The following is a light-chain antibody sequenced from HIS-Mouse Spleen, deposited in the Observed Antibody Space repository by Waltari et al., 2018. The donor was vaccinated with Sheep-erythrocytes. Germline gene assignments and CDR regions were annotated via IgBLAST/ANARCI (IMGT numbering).Light chain of an antibody. Sequence: EIVLTQSPATLSLSPGERATLSFRASQSVSSYLAWYQQKPGQAPRLLIYDASNRATGSPARFSGSGSGTDFTLTISSLEPEDFAVYYCQQRSNWYTFGQGTKLEIK. CDR3: QQRSNWYT. CDR2: DAS. CDR1: QSVSSY. J-gene: IGKJ2*01. V-gene: IGKV3-11*01.